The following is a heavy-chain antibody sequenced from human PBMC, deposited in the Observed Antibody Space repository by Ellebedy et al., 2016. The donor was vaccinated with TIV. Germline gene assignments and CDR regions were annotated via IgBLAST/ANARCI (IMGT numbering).Heavy chain of an antibody. CDR1: GYNLVALS. V-gene: IGHV1-24*01. J-gene: IGHJ5*02. CDR3: ATRRDMLVHNWFDP. Sequence: AASVKVSCKVSGYNLVALSIHWVRQAPGKGLEWMGGFDPEDGETIYAQKSQGRITMTEDTSTDTAYMELSSLRSEDTAVYYCATRRDMLVHNWFDPWGQGTLVTVSS. CDR2: FDPEDGET. D-gene: IGHD6-13*01.